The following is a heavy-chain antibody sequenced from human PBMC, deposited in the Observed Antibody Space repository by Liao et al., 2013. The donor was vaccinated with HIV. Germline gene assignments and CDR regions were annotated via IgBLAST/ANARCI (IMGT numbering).Heavy chain of an antibody. D-gene: IGHD3-3*01. V-gene: IGHV4-61*02. CDR1: GVSISTGGFY. CDR3: ARAYTIFGVKAHWYFDL. Sequence: QVQLQESGPGLLRPSETLSLTCSVSGVSISTGGFYWNWIRQPAGKGLEWIGRIHFDGTTNHNPSLMSRVSISLDTSRNEVSLSLTSVTAADTAVYYCARAYTIFGVKAHWYFDLWGRGTLVAVSS. CDR2: IHFDGTT. J-gene: IGHJ2*01.